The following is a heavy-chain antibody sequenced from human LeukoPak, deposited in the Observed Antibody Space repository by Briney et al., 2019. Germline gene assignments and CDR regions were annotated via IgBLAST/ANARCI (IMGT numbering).Heavy chain of an antibody. Sequence: SETLSLTCTVSGDSISSSSYYWGWIRQPPGKGLEWIGNIYYDGSTYYNPSLKSRVTISIDTSKNQFSLKLSSVTAADTAVYYCARDRGYSYGHYYYYYMDVWGKGTTVTVSS. CDR1: GDSISSSSYY. CDR2: IYYDGST. V-gene: IGHV4-39*07. J-gene: IGHJ6*03. CDR3: ARDRGYSYGHYYYYYMDV. D-gene: IGHD5-18*01.